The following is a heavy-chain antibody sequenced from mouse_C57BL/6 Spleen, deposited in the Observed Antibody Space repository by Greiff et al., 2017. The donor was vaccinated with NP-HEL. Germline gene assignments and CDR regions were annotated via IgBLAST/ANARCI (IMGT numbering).Heavy chain of an antibody. J-gene: IGHJ2*01. Sequence: VQLQQSGAELVKPGASVKISCKASGYAFSSYWMNWVKQRPGKGLEWIGQIYPGDGDTNYNGKFKGKATLTADKSSSTAYMQLSSLTSEDSAVYFCARPITTVVGGYYFDYWGQSTTLTVSS. V-gene: IGHV1-80*01. D-gene: IGHD1-1*01. CDR3: ARPITTVVGGYYFDY. CDR1: GYAFSSYW. CDR2: IYPGDGDT.